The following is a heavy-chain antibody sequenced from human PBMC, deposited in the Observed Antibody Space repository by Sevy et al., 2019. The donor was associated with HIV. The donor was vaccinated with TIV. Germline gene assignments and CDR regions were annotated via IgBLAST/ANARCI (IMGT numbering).Heavy chain of an antibody. CDR1: GVTFSGYA. CDR2: IVPSFDLS. D-gene: IGHD6-13*01. Sequence: ASVKVSCKASGVTFSGYAINWVRQTPGQGLEWMGWIVPSFDLSKYAQKFQGRVTFTADESTDTAYMKLSSLRSDDTGVDYCARPQRPSGYSSNGDAFDVWGQGTMVTVSS. J-gene: IGHJ3*01. V-gene: IGHV1-69*13. CDR3: ARPQRPSGYSSNGDAFDV.